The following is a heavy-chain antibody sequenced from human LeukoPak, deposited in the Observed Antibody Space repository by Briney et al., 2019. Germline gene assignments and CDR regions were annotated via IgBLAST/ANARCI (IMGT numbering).Heavy chain of an antibody. Sequence: ASVKVSCTTSGYTFSSYDVTWVRQAPGQGLECMGWMNPNSGNTGCAQKFRGRITMTSDVSITSAYMELSSLTSEDTAVYYCSRAVRNQLLSEYWGQGTLITVSS. CDR3: SRAVRNQLLSEY. J-gene: IGHJ4*02. CDR2: MNPNSGNT. V-gene: IGHV1-8*01. CDR1: GYTFSSYD. D-gene: IGHD2-2*01.